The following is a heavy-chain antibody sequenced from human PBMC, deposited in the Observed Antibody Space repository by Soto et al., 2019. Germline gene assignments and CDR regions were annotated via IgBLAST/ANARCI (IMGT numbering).Heavy chain of an antibody. D-gene: IGHD3-16*01. V-gene: IGHV3-21*01. CDR1: GFTFSSYS. CDR3: ARVPRTDYAAALDY. CDR2: ISSSSSYI. J-gene: IGHJ4*02. Sequence: GGSLRLSCAASGFTFSSYSMNWVRQAPGKGLEWVSSISSSSSYIYYADSVKGRFTISGDNAKNSLYLQMNSLRAEDTAVYYCARVPRTDYAAALDYWGQGTLVTVSS.